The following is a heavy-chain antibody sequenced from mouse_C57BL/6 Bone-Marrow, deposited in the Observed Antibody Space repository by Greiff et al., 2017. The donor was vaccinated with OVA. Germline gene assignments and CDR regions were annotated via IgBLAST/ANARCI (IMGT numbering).Heavy chain of an antibody. CDR1: GFTFTDYY. J-gene: IGHJ2*01. V-gene: IGHV7-3*01. CDR2: IRNKANGYTT. CDR3: ARDYGRDYLDD. D-gene: IGHD1-1*01. Sequence: EVQLVESGGGLVQPGGSLSLSCAASGFTFTDYYMSWVRQPPGKALEWLGFIRNKANGYTTEYSASVKGRFTISRDNSQSILYLQMNALRAEDSATYYCARDYGRDYLDDWGQGTTLTVST.